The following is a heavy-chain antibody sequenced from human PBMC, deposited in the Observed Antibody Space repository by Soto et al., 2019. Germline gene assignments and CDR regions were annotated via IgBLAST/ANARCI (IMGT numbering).Heavy chain of an antibody. CDR1: GYTFTSYG. V-gene: IGHV1-18*01. CDR2: ISAYNGNT. D-gene: IGHD3-3*01. CDR3: ARDNDRGDFWSGYRELDY. J-gene: IGHJ4*02. Sequence: ASVKVSCKASGYTFTSYGISWVRQAPGQGLEWMGGISAYNGNTNYAQKLQGRVTMTTDTSTSTAYMELRSLRSEDTAVYYCARDNDRGDFWSGYRELDYWGQGTLVTVSS.